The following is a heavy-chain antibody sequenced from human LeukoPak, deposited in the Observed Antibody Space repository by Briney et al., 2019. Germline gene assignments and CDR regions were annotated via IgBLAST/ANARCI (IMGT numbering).Heavy chain of an antibody. V-gene: IGHV4-59*01. Sequence: PSETLSLTCTVSGGSISSYYWSWIRQPPGKGLEWIGYIYYSGSTNYNPSLKSRVTISVDTSKNQFSLKLSSVTAADTAVYYCARVDDYGDLVDYWGQGTLVTVSS. CDR3: ARVDDYGDLVDY. CDR2: IYYSGST. D-gene: IGHD4-17*01. CDR1: GGSISSYY. J-gene: IGHJ4*02.